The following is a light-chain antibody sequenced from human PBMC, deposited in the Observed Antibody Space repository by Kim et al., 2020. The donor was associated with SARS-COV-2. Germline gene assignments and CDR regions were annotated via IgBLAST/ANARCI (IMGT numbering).Light chain of an antibody. Sequence: QAVVTQEPSLTVSPGGTVTLTCVSSTGAVTSGHYPSWFQHKPGQAPRTLIYDSTHKHSWTPARFSGSLLGGNAALTLSGAQPEDEADYYCLLSYSGLVFFGGGTQLTVL. CDR1: TGAVTSGHY. CDR2: DST. V-gene: IGLV7-46*01. CDR3: LLSYSGLVF. J-gene: IGLJ2*01.